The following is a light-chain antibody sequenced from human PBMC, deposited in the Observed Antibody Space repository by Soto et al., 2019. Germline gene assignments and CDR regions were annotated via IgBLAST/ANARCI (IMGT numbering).Light chain of an antibody. V-gene: IGLV2-14*01. Sequence: QSVLTQPASVSGSPGQSVTISCTGTSCDVGGYDYVSWYQQHPGTAPKLMIYEVSNRPSGVPNRFSGSKSGTTASLTISGLQAEDDADYHCRSYTRSATWVFGGGTKLTVL. CDR1: SCDVGGYDY. CDR3: RSYTRSATWV. J-gene: IGLJ3*02. CDR2: EVS.